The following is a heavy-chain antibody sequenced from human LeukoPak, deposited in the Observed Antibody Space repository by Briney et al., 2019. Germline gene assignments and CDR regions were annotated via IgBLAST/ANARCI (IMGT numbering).Heavy chain of an antibody. CDR3: ANLREEVDY. Sequence: PGGSLRLSSVAPVFTFCNYGTRWVRQAPGKGLEWVAVMSYDGSNKYYADSVKGRFTISRDNSNNTLYLQMNSLRVEQTAVYYCANLREEVDYWGQGTLVTVSS. CDR2: MSYDGSNK. V-gene: IGHV3-30*18. CDR1: VFTFCNYG. J-gene: IGHJ4*02. D-gene: IGHD1-26*01.